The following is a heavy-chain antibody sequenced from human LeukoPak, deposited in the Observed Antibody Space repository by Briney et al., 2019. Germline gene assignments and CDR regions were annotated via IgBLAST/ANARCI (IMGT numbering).Heavy chain of an antibody. J-gene: IGHJ4*02. CDR1: ADSLSSGGHY. D-gene: IGHD3-10*01. CDR2: IHHSGSS. CDR3: ARGGNRFGRFYFDY. Sequence: PSQTLSLTCTVSADSLSSGGHYWAWIRQLPGKGLESIGFIHHSGSSRHNPSLKDRVAISVDASRKQFALRLSSVTAADTAIYYCARGGNRFGRFYFDYWGQGIQVIVSS. V-gene: IGHV4-31*03.